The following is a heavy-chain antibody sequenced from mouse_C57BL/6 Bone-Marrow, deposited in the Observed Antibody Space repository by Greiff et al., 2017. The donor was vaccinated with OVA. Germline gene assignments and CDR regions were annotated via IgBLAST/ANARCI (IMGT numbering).Heavy chain of an antibody. Sequence: QVQLQQSGAELARPGASVKLSCKASGYTFTSYGISWVKQRTGQGLEWIGEIYPRSGNTYYNEKFKGKATLTADKSSSTAYMELRSLTSEDSAVYFCARSGGYDGYYEWFAYWGQGTLVTVSA. J-gene: IGHJ3*01. CDR2: IYPRSGNT. V-gene: IGHV1-81*01. CDR3: ARSGGYDGYYEWFAY. CDR1: GYTFTSYG. D-gene: IGHD2-3*01.